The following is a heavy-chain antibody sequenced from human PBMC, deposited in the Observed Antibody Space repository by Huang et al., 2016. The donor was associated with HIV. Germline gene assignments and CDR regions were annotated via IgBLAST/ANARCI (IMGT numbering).Heavy chain of an antibody. CDR2: IRYDGSNK. J-gene: IGHJ3*02. Sequence: QVQLVESGGGVVQPGGSLRLSCAASGFPFSSYGMHWVRQAPGKWLEWVSFIRYDGSNKYYADSVRGRFTITRDNSKNTLYLQMNSLRAEDTAVYYCAKGSMANAFDIWGQGTMVTVSS. V-gene: IGHV3-30*02. CDR3: AKGSMANAFDI. CDR1: GFPFSSYG. D-gene: IGHD3-10*01.